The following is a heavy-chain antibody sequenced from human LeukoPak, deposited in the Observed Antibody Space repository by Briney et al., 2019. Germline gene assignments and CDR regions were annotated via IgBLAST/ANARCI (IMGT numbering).Heavy chain of an antibody. CDR1: GGSISSYY. J-gene: IGHJ4*02. D-gene: IGHD2-15*01. V-gene: IGHV4-4*07. CDR2: IYTSGST. Sequence: PSETLSLTCTVSGGSISSYYWSWIRQPAGKGLEWIGRIYTSGSTNYNPSLKSRVTMSVGTSKNQFSLKLSSVTAADTAVYYCARWGYCSGGSCWGFDYWGQGTLVTVSS. CDR3: ARWGYCSGGSCWGFDY.